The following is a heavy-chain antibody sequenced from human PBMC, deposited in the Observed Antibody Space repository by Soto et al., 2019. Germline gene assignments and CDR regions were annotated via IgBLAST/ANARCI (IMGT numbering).Heavy chain of an antibody. Sequence: QVQLVQSGAEVKKPGASVKVSCKASGYTFTSYGVTWVRQAPGQGLQWMGWISAYNGDTDYAQQVQGRVTMTTDSSTSTAYLELRSLTSDDTAVYYCARGASTLPPFYWGQGTLITVSS. J-gene: IGHJ4*02. CDR3: ARGASTLPPFY. V-gene: IGHV1-18*01. CDR2: ISAYNGDT. D-gene: IGHD2-2*01. CDR1: GYTFTSYG.